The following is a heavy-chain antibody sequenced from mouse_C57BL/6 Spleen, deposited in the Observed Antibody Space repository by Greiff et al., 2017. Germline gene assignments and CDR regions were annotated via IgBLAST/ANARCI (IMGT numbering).Heavy chain of an antibody. CDR2: ISGGGSYT. CDR3: ARDLDGNWFAY. D-gene: IGHD2-1*01. CDR1: GFTFSSYA. V-gene: IGHV5-4*01. Sequence: DVRLVESGGGLVKPGGSLKLSCAASGFTFSSYAMPWVRQTPEKRLEWVATISGGGSYTYYPDNVKGRFTISRDNAKNNLFLKMSHLKSEDTAMYYCARDLDGNWFAYWGQGTLVTVSA. J-gene: IGHJ3*01.